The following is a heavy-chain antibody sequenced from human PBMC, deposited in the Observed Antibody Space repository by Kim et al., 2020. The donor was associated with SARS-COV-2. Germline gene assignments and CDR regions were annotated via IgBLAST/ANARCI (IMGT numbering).Heavy chain of an antibody. Sequence: KSRITISRDDSKSIAYLQMNSLKTEDTAVYYCTRGRIPPTVPTYYYGMDVWGQGTTVTVSS. CDR3: TRGRIPPTVPTYYYGMDV. D-gene: IGHD4-17*01. V-gene: IGHV3-49*02. J-gene: IGHJ6*02.